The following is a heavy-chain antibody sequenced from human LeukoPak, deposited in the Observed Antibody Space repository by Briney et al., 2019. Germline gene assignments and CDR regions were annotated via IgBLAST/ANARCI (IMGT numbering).Heavy chain of an antibody. CDR1: GYTFTSYD. D-gene: IGHD3-22*01. J-gene: IGHJ4*02. CDR3: ARGGRHYYDSSGYRGVDY. V-gene: IGHV1-8*01. Sequence: ASVKVSCKASGYTFTSYDINWVRQATGQGLEWMGWMNPNSGNTGYAQKFQGRVTMTRNTSISTAYMELSSLRSEDTAVYYSARGGRHYYDSSGYRGVDYWGQGTLVTVSS. CDR2: MNPNSGNT.